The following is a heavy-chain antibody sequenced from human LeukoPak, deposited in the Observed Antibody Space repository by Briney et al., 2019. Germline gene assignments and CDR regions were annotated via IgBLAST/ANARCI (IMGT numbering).Heavy chain of an antibody. Sequence: GGSLRLSCAASGFSFNSAAMTWVRQAPGKGFDWVSLVSSSGANTYYADSVKGRFTISRDNSKDTLYLQMNSLRAEDTAIYYCAKDIQGSYWGQGTLVTVSS. CDR3: AKDIQGSY. V-gene: IGHV3-23*01. CDR2: VSSSGANT. J-gene: IGHJ4*02. CDR1: GFSFNSAA. D-gene: IGHD2-21*01.